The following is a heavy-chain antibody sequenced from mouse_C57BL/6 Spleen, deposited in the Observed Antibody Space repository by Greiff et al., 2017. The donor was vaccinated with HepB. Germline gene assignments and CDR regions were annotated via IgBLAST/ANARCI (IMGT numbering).Heavy chain of an antibody. CDR2: ISDGGSYT. V-gene: IGHV5-4*01. Sequence: EVKVEESGGGLVKPGGSLKLSCAASGFTFSSYAMSWVRQTPVKRLEWVATISDGGSYTYYPDNVKGRFTISRDNAKNNLYLQMSHLKSEDTAIYYCARENYGTPFAYWGQGTLVTVSA. CDR3: ARENYGTPFAY. D-gene: IGHD1-1*01. J-gene: IGHJ3*01. CDR1: GFTFSSYA.